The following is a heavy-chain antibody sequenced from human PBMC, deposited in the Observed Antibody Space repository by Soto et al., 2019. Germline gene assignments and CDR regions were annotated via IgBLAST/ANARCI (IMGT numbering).Heavy chain of an antibody. V-gene: IGHV3-33*08. CDR1: GFTFSSYG. J-gene: IGHJ4*02. CDR2: IWYDGSNK. D-gene: IGHD3-10*01. Sequence: QVQLVESGGGVVQPGRSLRLSCAASGFTFSSYGMHWVRQAPGKGLEWVAVIWYDGSNKYYADSVKGRFTISRDNSKNTLYLQLNSRRAEDTSGYYWARDKGGSFDYWGQGTLVTVSS. CDR3: ARDKGGSFDY.